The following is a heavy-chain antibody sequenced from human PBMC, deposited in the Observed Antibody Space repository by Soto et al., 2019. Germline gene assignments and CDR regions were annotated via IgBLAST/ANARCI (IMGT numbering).Heavy chain of an antibody. CDR3: ARGLLGYCSSTSCRSNWYFDL. Sequence: QVQLQQWGAGLLQPSETLSLTCAVYGGSFSGYYWSWIRQPPGKGLEWIGEIKHSGSTNYNPSLKSRVTIAVDTAKNQLSLKLSSVTAADTAVYYCARGLLGYCSSTSCRSNWYFDLWGRGILVTVSS. D-gene: IGHD2-2*01. J-gene: IGHJ2*01. V-gene: IGHV4-34*01. CDR1: GGSFSGYY. CDR2: IKHSGST.